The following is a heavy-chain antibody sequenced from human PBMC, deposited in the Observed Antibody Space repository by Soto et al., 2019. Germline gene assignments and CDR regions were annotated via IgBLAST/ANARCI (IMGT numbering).Heavy chain of an antibody. J-gene: IGHJ6*02. V-gene: IGHV1-69*13. CDR3: ARVGGYQLLADYYYYYGMDV. D-gene: IGHD2-2*01. CDR1: GGTFSSHS. Sequence: SVKVSCKASGGTFSSHSINWVRQAPGQGLEWMGGVISLFGTANYAHNFKGRVTITADQSTSTAYMELNSLRSDDTAVYYCARVGGYQLLADYYYYYGMDVWGQGTTVTVSS. CDR2: VISLFGTA.